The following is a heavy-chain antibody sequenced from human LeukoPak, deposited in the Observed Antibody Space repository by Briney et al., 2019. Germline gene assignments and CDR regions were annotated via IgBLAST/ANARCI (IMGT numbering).Heavy chain of an antibody. J-gene: IGHJ4*02. CDR3: ARDRPSWFAF. CDR2: ISSSGSTI. V-gene: IGHV3-48*03. D-gene: IGHD3-10*01. Sequence: PGGSLRLSCAASGFIFSSYEMNWVRQAPGKGLEWVSYISSSGSTIYYAGSVKGRFTISRDNAKNSLYLQMNSLRAEDTAVYYCARDRPSWFAFWGQGTLVTVSS. CDR1: GFIFSSYE.